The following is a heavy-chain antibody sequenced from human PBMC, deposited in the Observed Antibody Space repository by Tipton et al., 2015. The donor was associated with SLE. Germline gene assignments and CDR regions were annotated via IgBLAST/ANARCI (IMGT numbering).Heavy chain of an antibody. V-gene: IGHV1-2*02. J-gene: IGHJ4*02. CDR2: INPGGGGT. D-gene: IGHD3-3*01. CDR1: GYTFTGHY. Sequence: QLVQSGAEVKKPGASVNISCKASGYTFTGHYVNWVRQAPGQGLEWMGWINPGGGGTNYAQKFQGRISLTTDTSIGTAYMELSSLRSDDTAVYYCARDRAVFWSDFAGFDYWGQGTQVTVSS. CDR3: ARDRAVFWSDFAGFDY.